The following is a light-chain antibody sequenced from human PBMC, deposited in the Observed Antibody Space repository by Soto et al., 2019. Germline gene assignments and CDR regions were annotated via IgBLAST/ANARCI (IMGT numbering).Light chain of an antibody. J-gene: IGKJ4*01. CDR2: LGS. Sequence: DIVMTQSPLSLPVTPGEPASISCRSSQSLLHSNGYNYLDWYLQKPGQSPQLLIYLGSNRASGVPDRFSGSGSGTDFTLKISRVEAADVGVYYCMSQGTFGGGTKVEIK. V-gene: IGKV2-28*01. CDR3: MSQGT. CDR1: QSLLHSNGYNY.